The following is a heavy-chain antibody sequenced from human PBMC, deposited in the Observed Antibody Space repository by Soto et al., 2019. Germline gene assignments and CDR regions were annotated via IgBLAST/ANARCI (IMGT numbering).Heavy chain of an antibody. Sequence: ASVKVSCKASGYTFNYYGISWVRQAPGQGLEWVGWISAHNGDTKYAQNLQGRLTLTTDTSTSTAYMELTSLTSDDTAVYYCARDWSRYFDSSGLMWFYWGQGALVTVSS. D-gene: IGHD3-22*01. CDR2: ISAHNGDT. J-gene: IGHJ4*02. CDR3: ARDWSRYFDSSGLMWFY. CDR1: GYTFNYYG. V-gene: IGHV1-18*04.